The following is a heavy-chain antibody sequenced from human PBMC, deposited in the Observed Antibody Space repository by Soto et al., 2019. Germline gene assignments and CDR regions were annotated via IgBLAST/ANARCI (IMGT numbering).Heavy chain of an antibody. Sequence: SVKVSCKASGGTFSSYAISWVRQAPGQGLEWMGGIIPIFGTANYAQKFQGRVTITADESTSTAYMELSSLRSEDTAVYYCASLHCTNGVCSNRNWFDPWGQGTLVTVSS. D-gene: IGHD2-8*01. V-gene: IGHV1-69*13. CDR1: GGTFSSYA. J-gene: IGHJ5*02. CDR2: IIPIFGTA. CDR3: ASLHCTNGVCSNRNWFDP.